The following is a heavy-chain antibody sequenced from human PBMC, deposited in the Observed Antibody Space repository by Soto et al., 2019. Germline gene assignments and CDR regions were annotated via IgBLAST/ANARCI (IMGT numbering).Heavy chain of an antibody. D-gene: IGHD1-26*01. V-gene: IGHV4-4*07. CDR1: GGSISSYY. CDR3: ARDPGWELLMFDY. J-gene: IGHJ4*02. CDR2: IYTSGST. Sequence: SETPSLTCTVSGGSISSYYCSGIRQPAGKGLEWIGRIYTSGSTNYNPSLKSRVTMSVDTSKNQFSLKLSSVTAADTAVYYCARDPGWELLMFDYWGQGTLVTVSS.